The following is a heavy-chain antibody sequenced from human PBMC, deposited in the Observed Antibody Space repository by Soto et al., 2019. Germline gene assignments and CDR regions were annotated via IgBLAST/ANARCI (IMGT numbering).Heavy chain of an antibody. D-gene: IGHD3-22*01. CDR2: INAGNGNT. CDR1: GYTFTSYA. CDR3: ARGSGYYSWYDY. Sequence: QVQLVQSGAEEKKPGASVKVSCKASGYTFTSYAMHWVRQAPGQRLEWMGWINAGNGNTKYSQKFQGRVTITRDTSSSTAYMELSSLRSEDTAVYYCARGSGYYSWYDYWGQGTLVTVSS. V-gene: IGHV1-3*05. J-gene: IGHJ4*02.